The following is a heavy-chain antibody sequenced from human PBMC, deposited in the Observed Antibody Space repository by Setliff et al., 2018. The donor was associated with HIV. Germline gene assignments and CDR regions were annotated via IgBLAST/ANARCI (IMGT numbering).Heavy chain of an antibody. CDR2: INSDGSST. CDR3: AKRSSGYSGYDPASAAWDY. D-gene: IGHD5-12*01. Sequence: PGGSLRLSCAASGFTFSDYGMHWVRQAPGKGLVWVSRINSDGSSTTYADSVKGRFTISRDNSKNTLYLQMNSLRVEDTAVYYCAKRSSGYSGYDPASAAWDYWGQGTLVTVSS. CDR1: GFTFSDYG. V-gene: IGHV3-74*01. J-gene: IGHJ4*02.